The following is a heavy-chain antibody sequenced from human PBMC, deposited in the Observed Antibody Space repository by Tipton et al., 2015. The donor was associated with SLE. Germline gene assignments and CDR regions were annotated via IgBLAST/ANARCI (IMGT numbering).Heavy chain of an antibody. D-gene: IGHD2-21*01. J-gene: IGHJ4*02. CDR1: GYSISSDYY. Sequence: TLSLTCAVSGYSISSDYYWGWIRQPPGKGLEWIGSIYHSGSTYSNPSLKSRVTISVDTSKNQFSLKLSSVTAADTAVYYCASSCGGDCYFDFDYWGQGTLVTVSS. CDR3: ASSCGGDCYFDFDY. CDR2: IYHSGST. V-gene: IGHV4-38-2*01.